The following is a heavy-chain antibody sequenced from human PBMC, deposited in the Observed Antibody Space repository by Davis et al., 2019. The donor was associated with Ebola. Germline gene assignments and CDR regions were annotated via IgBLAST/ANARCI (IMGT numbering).Heavy chain of an antibody. J-gene: IGHJ4*02. D-gene: IGHD3/OR15-3a*01. CDR3: ASFGQLVESYYFDY. V-gene: IGHV1-2*06. Sequence: AASVTVSCKASGYIFTGHYMHWVRQAPGQGLEWLGRIKPNSGDTHYANQFQGRVTMTRDTSINTAYMELSRLTSDDTAVYYCASFGQLVESYYFDYCGQGTLVTVSS. CDR1: GYIFTGHY. CDR2: IKPNSGDT.